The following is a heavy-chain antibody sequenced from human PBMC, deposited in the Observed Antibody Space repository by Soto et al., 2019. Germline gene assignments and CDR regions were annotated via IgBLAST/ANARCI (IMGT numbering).Heavy chain of an antibody. CDR3: AREGSYSAYNFAHGIQLWSFDF. V-gene: IGHV4-4*07. CDR1: GGSINTFY. Sequence: QVRLQESGPGLLKPSETLSLTCTVSGGSINTFYWSWVRQPAGKGLEWIGRIFSSGSTSFNPSLESRVDMSVDTSTNHFSLNLSSVTAADMAVYYCAREGSYSAYNFAHGIQLWSFDFWGQGALVTVSS. J-gene: IGHJ4*02. D-gene: IGHD5-12*01. CDR2: IFSSGST.